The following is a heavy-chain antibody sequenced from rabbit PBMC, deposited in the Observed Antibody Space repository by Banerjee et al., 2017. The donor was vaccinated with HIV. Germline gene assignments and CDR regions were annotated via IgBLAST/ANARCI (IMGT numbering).Heavy chain of an antibody. CDR2: IITSSGST. CDR3: ARDSDGYAGYAFNL. V-gene: IGHV1S40*01. CDR1: GFSFSSYYY. Sequence: QSLEESGGDLVKPGASLPLTCTASGFSFSSYYYMCWVRQAPGKGLEWIGCIITSSGSTYYASWAKGRFSISKTSSTTVTLQMTSLTAADTATYFCARDSDGYAGYAFNLWGPGTLVTVS. J-gene: IGHJ4*01. D-gene: IGHD7-1*01.